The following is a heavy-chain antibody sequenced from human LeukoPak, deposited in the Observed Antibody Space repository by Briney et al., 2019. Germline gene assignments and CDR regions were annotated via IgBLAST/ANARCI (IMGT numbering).Heavy chain of an antibody. V-gene: IGHV4-34*01. CDR1: GGSFSGYY. CDR2: INHSGST. Sequence: SETLSLTCAVYGGSFSGYYWSWIRQPPGKGLEWIGEINHSGSTSYNPSLKSRVTISVDTSKNQFSLKLSSVTAADTAVYYCARRVRNSPPSGWFDPWGQGTLVTVSS. CDR3: ARRVRNSPPSGWFDP. J-gene: IGHJ5*02. D-gene: IGHD2/OR15-2a*01.